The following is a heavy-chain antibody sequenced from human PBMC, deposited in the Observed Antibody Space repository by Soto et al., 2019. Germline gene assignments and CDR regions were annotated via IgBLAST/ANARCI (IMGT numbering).Heavy chain of an antibody. V-gene: IGHV3-30*18. CDR3: AKDRGATISVFDY. CDR2: ISYDGSNK. D-gene: IGHD5-12*01. Sequence: VQLVESGGGVVQPGRSLRLSCAASGFTFSSYGMHWVRQAPGKGLEWVAVISYDGSNKYYADSVKGRFTISRDNSKNTLYLQMNSLRAEDTAVYYCAKDRGATISVFDYWGQGTLVTVSS. CDR1: GFTFSSYG. J-gene: IGHJ4*02.